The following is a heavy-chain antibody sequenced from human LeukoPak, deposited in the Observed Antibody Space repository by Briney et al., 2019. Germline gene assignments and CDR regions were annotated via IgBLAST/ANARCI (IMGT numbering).Heavy chain of an antibody. CDR1: GYTFTSYY. V-gene: IGHV1-46*01. D-gene: IGHD4/OR15-4a*01. CDR3: ARRAGAYSHPYDY. CDR2: INPSGGST. Sequence: ASVKVSCKASGYTFTSYYMHWVRHAPGQGLEWMGIINPSGGSTSYAQKFQGRVTMTRDMSTSTDYMELSSLRSEDTAVYYCARRAGAYSHPYDYWGQGTLVTVSS. J-gene: IGHJ4*02.